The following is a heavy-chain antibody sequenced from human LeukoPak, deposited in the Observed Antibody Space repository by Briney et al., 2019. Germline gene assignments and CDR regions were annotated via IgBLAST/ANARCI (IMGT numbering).Heavy chain of an antibody. V-gene: IGHV4-31*03. CDR1: GGSISSGGYY. J-gene: IGHJ3*02. CDR2: IYYSGST. Sequence: SETLSLTCTVSGGSISSGGYYWSWISQHPGKGLEWIGYIYYSGSTYYNPSLKSRVTISVDTSKNQFSLKLSSVTAADTAVYYCARVRVVPAVPHGAFDIWGQGTMVTVSS. CDR3: ARVRVVPAVPHGAFDI. D-gene: IGHD2-2*01.